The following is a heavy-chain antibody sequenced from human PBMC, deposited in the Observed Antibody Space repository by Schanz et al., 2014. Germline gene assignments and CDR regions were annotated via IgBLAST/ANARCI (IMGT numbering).Heavy chain of an antibody. CDR2: ISRDGTTS. CDR1: GFTVTSYY. V-gene: IGHV3-48*01. CDR3: VKDLQRELLRDDHYYGMDV. D-gene: IGHD1-26*01. J-gene: IGHJ6*02. Sequence: EMQLVESGGGLIQPGGSLRLSCAASGFTVTSYYMSWVRQAPGKGLEWLSYISRDGTTSYYADSVKGRFTTSRDNSKNTMYLQMNSLRAEDTAVYYCVKDLQRELLRDDHYYGMDVWGQGTTVTVSS.